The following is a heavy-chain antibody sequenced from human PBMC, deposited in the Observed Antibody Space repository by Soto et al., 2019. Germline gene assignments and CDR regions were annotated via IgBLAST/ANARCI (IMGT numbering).Heavy chain of an antibody. J-gene: IGHJ1*01. Sequence: EVQLVESGGGLVQPGRSLRISCAASGFTFDDYAMHWVRQVPGKGLEWVSGINWNSGSIGYGDSVKGRFAISRDNATNSLHLQMNSLSAEDTAFYYCVKDESINWYSGHFRHWGQGTLVTVSS. D-gene: IGHD6-13*01. CDR1: GFTFDDYA. V-gene: IGHV3-9*01. CDR2: INWNSGSI. CDR3: VKDESINWYSGHFRH.